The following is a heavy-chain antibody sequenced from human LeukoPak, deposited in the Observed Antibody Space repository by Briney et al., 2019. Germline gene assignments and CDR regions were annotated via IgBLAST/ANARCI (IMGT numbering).Heavy chain of an antibody. J-gene: IGHJ4*02. CDR3: ATSPMVRGIYQFDY. Sequence: SETLSLTCAVYGGSFSGYYWSWIRQPPGKGLEWIGYFYYTGSTHYNPSLKSRVTISVDTSKNQLSLKVTSVTAADTAIYYCATSPMVRGIYQFDYWGQGTLVTVSS. CDR1: GGSFSGYY. CDR2: FYYTGST. V-gene: IGHV4-59*01. D-gene: IGHD3-10*01.